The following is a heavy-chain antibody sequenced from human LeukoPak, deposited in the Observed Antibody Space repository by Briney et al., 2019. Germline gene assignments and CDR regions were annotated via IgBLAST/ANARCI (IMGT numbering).Heavy chain of an antibody. D-gene: IGHD3-10*01. Sequence: PGGSLRLSCAASGFTFSSYAMSWVRQAPGKGLGWVSAISGSGGSTYYADSVKSRFTISRDNSKNTLYLQMNSLRAEDTAVYYCAKPVLMWFGESPDYWGQGTLVTVSS. CDR1: GFTFSSYA. CDR3: AKPVLMWFGESPDY. CDR2: ISGSGGST. V-gene: IGHV3-23*01. J-gene: IGHJ4*02.